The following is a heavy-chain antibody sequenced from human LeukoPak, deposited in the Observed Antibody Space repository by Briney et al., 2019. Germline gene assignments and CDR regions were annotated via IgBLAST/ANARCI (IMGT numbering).Heavy chain of an antibody. D-gene: IGHD1-26*01. CDR1: GFTFSSYA. Sequence: PGRSLRLSCAASGFTFSSYAMHWVRQAPGKGLEWVAVISYDGSNKYYTDSVKGRVTISRDNSKNTLYLQMNSLRAEDTAVYYCARDEWELLPFDIWGQGTMVTVSS. CDR3: ARDEWELLPFDI. J-gene: IGHJ3*02. V-gene: IGHV3-30-3*01. CDR2: ISYDGSNK.